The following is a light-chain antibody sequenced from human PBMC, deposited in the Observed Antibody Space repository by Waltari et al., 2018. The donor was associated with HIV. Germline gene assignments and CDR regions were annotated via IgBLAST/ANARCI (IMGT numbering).Light chain of an antibody. CDR3: QQYDSSPGT. CDR2: GAS. Sequence: PGERATLSCRASQNVSNDYLAWYQQRLGQAPRLLISGASSRATGIPDRFSGSGSGTDFTLTISRLEPEDFAVYYCQQYDSSPGTFGGGTKVEIK. J-gene: IGKJ4*01. CDR1: QNVSNDY. V-gene: IGKV3-20*01.